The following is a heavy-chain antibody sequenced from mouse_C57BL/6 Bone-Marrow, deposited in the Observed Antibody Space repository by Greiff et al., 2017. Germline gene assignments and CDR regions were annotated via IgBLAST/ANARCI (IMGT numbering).Heavy chain of an antibody. D-gene: IGHD1-1*01. CDR3: TSYYGSSYAWFAY. CDR2: IRNKANNHET. Sequence: EVQRVESGGGLVQPGGSMKLSCAASGFTFSDAWMDWVRQSPEKGLEWVAEIRNKANNHETYYAESVKGRFTISRDDSKSSVYLQMNSLRAEDTGIYYCTSYYGSSYAWFAYWGQGTLVTVSA. V-gene: IGHV6-6*01. CDR1: GFTFSDAW. J-gene: IGHJ3*01.